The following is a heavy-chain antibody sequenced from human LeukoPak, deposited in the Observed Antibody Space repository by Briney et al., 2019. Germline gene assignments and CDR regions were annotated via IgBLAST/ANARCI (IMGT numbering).Heavy chain of an antibody. V-gene: IGHV4-39*01. CDR2: IHYSGIT. CDR1: GVSITSSGYY. CDR3: ARYGGQSEFDY. J-gene: IGHJ4*02. D-gene: IGHD4-23*01. Sequence: SETLSLTCTVSGVSITSSGYYWGWIRQPPGKGLEWIASIHYSGITYYNPSLKSRVTISVDTSKNQFSLKLSSVTAADTAVYYCARYGGQSEFDYWGQGTLVTVSS.